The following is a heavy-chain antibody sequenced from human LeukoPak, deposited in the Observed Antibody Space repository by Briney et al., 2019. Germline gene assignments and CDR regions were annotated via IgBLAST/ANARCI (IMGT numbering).Heavy chain of an antibody. Sequence: GGSLRLSCAASGFSFSSYDMSWVRQAPGKGLEWVSTINSGGGSAFYADSVKGRFTISRDNSKNTLYLQMNSLRAEDTAVYYCAKDHSDNNYFDYWGQGILVTVSS. CDR3: AKDHSDNNYFDY. D-gene: IGHD3-22*01. J-gene: IGHJ4*02. V-gene: IGHV3-23*01. CDR1: GFSFSSYD. CDR2: INSGGGSA.